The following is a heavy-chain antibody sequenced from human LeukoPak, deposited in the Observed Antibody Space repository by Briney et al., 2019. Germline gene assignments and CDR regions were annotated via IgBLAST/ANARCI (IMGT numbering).Heavy chain of an antibody. J-gene: IGHJ4*02. CDR2: IYSGGST. Sequence: GGSLRLSCAASGFTVSSNYMSCVRQAPGKGLQWVSVIYSGGSTYYADSVKGRFTISRDNSKNTLYLQMNNLRVEDTALYYCHYYDSSGQTSAKDWGQGTLVTVSS. V-gene: IGHV3-66*01. CDR3: HYYDSSGQTSAKD. D-gene: IGHD3-22*01. CDR1: GFTVSSNY.